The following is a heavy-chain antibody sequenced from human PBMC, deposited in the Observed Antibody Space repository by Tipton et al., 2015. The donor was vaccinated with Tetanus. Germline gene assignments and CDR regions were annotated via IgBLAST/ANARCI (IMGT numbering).Heavy chain of an antibody. D-gene: IGHD4-17*01. CDR2: INHSGST. CDR1: GGSFSGYY. V-gene: IGHV4-34*01. CDR3: ARGDSQHTVPSTYYYYYGMDV. Sequence: TLSLTCAVYGGSFSGYYWSWIRQPPGKGLEWIGEINHSGSTNYNPSLKSRVTISVDTSKNQFSLKLSSVTAADTAVYYCARGDSQHTVPSTYYYYYGMDVWGQGTTVTVSS. J-gene: IGHJ6*02.